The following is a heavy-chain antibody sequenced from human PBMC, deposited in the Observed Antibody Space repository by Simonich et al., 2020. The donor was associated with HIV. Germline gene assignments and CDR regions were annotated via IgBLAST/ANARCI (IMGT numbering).Heavy chain of an antibody. CDR1: GFTFSSYS. D-gene: IGHD2-2*01. CDR2: ISSSSSYI. V-gene: IGHV3-21*01. CDR3: ARDGRKGSSTSCSDY. J-gene: IGHJ4*02. Sequence: EVQLVESGGGLVKPGGSLRLSCAASGFTFSSYSMNWVRQATGKGLEWVSSISSSSSYIYYADSVKGRLTISRDNAKNSLYRQMNSLRAEDTAVYYCARDGRKGSSTSCSDYWGQGTLVTVSS.